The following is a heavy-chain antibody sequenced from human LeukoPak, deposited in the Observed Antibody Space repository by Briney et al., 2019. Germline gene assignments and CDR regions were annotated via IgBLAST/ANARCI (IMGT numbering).Heavy chain of an antibody. CDR2: ISGSGGST. CDR1: GFTFSSYA. D-gene: IGHD6-19*01. J-gene: IGHJ5*02. V-gene: IGHV3-23*01. Sequence: PGGSLRLSCAASGFTFSSYAMSWVRQAPGKGLEWVSAISGSGGSTYYADSVKGRFTISRDNSKNTLYLQMNSLRAEDTAVYYCARAREQWLSGWFDPWGQGTLVTVSS. CDR3: ARAREQWLSGWFDP.